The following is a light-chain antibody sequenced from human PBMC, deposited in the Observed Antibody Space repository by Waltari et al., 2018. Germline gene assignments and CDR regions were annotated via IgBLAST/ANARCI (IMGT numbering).Light chain of an antibody. J-gene: IGKJ4*01. CDR3: LERSNWPPT. V-gene: IGKV3-11*01. CDR2: DAS. CDR1: QSVGRS. Sequence: EFVLTKSPATLLLSPGARATLPCRASQSVGRSLSWYQQKPGQPPRLLIYDASTRAAGGPARISGSGSAADFTLTIGSLEPEDFAVYFCLERSNWPPTFGGGTTVEI.